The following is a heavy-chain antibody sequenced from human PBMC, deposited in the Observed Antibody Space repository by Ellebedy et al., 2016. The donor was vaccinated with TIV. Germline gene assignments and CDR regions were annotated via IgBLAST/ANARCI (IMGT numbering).Heavy chain of an antibody. CDR2: ISGSGGST. V-gene: IGHV3-23*01. J-gene: IGHJ4*02. D-gene: IGHD3-3*01. CDR1: GFTFSSYA. CDR3: AKDLRVLRFLEWSPPLQDFGY. Sequence: GGSLRLXCAASGFTFSSYAMSWVRQAPGKGLEWVSAISGSGGSTYYADSVKGRFTISRDNSKNTLYLQMNSLRAEDTAVYYCAKDLRVLRFLEWSPPLQDFGYWGQGTLVTVSS.